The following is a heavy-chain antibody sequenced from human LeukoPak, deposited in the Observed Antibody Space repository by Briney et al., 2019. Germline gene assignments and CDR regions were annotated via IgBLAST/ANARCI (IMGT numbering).Heavy chain of an antibody. Sequence: GSLRLSCSASGFTFSRYAMNLVRQAPGKGLGGVSAISGSRGRKYYADFVKGRFTISRDNSKNTLYLQMNSLRAEDTAIYYCAKPARTDYTDYWGQGTLVTVSS. D-gene: IGHD1-14*01. J-gene: IGHJ4*02. CDR2: ISGSRGRK. V-gene: IGHV3-23*01. CDR3: AKPARTDYTDY. CDR1: GFTFSRYA.